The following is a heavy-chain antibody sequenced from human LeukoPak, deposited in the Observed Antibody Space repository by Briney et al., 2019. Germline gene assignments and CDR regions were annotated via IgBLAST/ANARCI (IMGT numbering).Heavy chain of an antibody. CDR2: IKSKTDGGTT. J-gene: IGHJ4*02. CDR3: TTDHDSSGYVFDY. CDR1: GFTFSNAW. Sequence: PGGSLRLSCAASGFTFSNAWMSWVRQAPGKGLEWVGRIKSKTDGGTTGYAAPVKGRFTISRDDSKNTLYLQMNSLKTEDTAVYYCTTDHDSSGYVFDYWGQGTLVTVSS. V-gene: IGHV3-15*01. D-gene: IGHD3-22*01.